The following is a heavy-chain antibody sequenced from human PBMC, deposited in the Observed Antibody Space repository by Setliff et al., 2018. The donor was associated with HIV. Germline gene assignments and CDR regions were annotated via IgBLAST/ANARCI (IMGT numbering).Heavy chain of an antibody. CDR2: VNPTGRP. J-gene: IGHJ4*02. CDR1: GGSIDSSDYY. CDR3: ATTGQGRAYFDF. V-gene: IGHV4-39*07. D-gene: IGHD2-21*01. Sequence: KPSETLSLTCTVSGGSIDSSDYYWTWIRQPPGKGLEWIGDVNPTGRPNYSPSLKSRVTMSLDTSKNQFSLNLKSVTAADTALYYCATTGQGRAYFDFWGQGSLVTSPQ.